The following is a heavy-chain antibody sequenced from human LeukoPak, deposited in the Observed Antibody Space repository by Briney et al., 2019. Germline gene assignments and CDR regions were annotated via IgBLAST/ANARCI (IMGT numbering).Heavy chain of an antibody. CDR1: GFTFSSHW. Sequence: GGSLRLSCAASGFTFSSHWRNWVRQAPGKGLEWVANIHQHGSKENYLDSVKGGFTISRDNAKRSIYHQMDRLGAEETAKYYSARIGHDLYHTFDFWGNGNLITVSS. J-gene: IGHJ4*01. D-gene: IGHD2-2*01. CDR3: ARIGHDLYHTFDF. V-gene: IGHV3-7*01. CDR2: IHQHGSKE.